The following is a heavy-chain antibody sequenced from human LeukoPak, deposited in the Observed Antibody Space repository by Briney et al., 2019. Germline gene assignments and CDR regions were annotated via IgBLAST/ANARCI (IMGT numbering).Heavy chain of an antibody. CDR1: GYTFTSYG. J-gene: IGHJ3*02. Sequence: ASVKVSCKASGYTFTSYGISWVRQAPGQGLEWMGWISAYNGNTNYAQKLQGRVTMTTDTSTSTAYMELRSLRSEDTAVYYCARSVVPAANDAFDIWGQGTMVTVSS. D-gene: IGHD2-2*01. CDR2: ISAYNGNT. V-gene: IGHV1-18*01. CDR3: ARSVVPAANDAFDI.